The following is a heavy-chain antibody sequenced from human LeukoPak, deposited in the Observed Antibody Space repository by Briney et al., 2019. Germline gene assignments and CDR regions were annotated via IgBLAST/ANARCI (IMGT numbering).Heavy chain of an antibody. V-gene: IGHV1-69*04. CDR3: ARGTYGGNSGWFDP. CDR2: IIPILGIA. CDR1: GGTFSRYA. D-gene: IGHD4-23*01. J-gene: IGHJ5*02. Sequence: GASVKVSCKASGGTFSRYAISWVRQAPGQGLEWMGRIIPILGIANYAQKFQGRVTITADKSTSTAYMELSSLRSEDTAVYYCARGTYGGNSGWFDPWGQGTLVTVSS.